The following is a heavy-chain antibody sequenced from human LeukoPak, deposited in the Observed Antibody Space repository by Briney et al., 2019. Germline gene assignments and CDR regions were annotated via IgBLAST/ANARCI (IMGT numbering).Heavy chain of an antibody. V-gene: IGHV4-4*07. CDR3: ARQPVDTAMVT. CDR1: GDSISSYY. D-gene: IGHD5-18*01. J-gene: IGHJ4*02. Sequence: PSETLSLTCTVPGDSISSYYWSWIPQPAGKGLEWSGRIYTRGSTNYNHSLKSRVPMSVDTSKNQFSLKLSSVTAADTAVYYCARQPVDTAMVTWGQGTLVTVSS. CDR2: IYTRGST.